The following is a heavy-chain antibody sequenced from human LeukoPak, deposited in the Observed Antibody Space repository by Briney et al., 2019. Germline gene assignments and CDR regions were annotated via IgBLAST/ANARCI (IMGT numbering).Heavy chain of an antibody. CDR2: IIPIFGTA. J-gene: IGHJ4*02. Sequence: ASVKVSCKASGGTFSSYAISWVRQAPGQGLEWMGGIIPIFGTANYAQKFQGRVTITADESTSTAYMELSSLRSEDTAVYYCASSLNYDYVWGSYGYWGQGTLVTVSS. CDR3: ASSLNYDYVWGSYGY. CDR1: GGTFSSYA. D-gene: IGHD3-16*01. V-gene: IGHV1-69*13.